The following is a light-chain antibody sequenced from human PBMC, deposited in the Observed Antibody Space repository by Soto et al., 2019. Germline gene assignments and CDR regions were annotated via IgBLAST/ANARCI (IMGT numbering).Light chain of an antibody. CDR3: MQDSHWPYT. CDR2: KVS. V-gene: IGKV2-30*02. CDR1: QSLVHSDGIFY. J-gene: IGKJ2*01. Sequence: DVVLTQPPLSLPVTLGQPASISCRSSQSLVHSDGIFYLNWYQQRPGQSPRRLVYKVSNRDYVVPDRFRGSGSVSDFTPEISRVQTEDVGMYYGMQDSHWPYTFGQGTKVEIK.